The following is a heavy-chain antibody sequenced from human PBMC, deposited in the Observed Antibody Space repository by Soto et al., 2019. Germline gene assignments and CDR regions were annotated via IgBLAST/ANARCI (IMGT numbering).Heavy chain of an antibody. J-gene: IGHJ4*02. CDR2: IIPIFGTA. Sequence: SVKVSCKASGGTFSSYAISWVRQAPGQGLEWMGGIIPIFGTANYAQKLQGRVTITADEATSTAYMELSSLRSEDTGVYYCARTVVGPYSFDSWGEGSLVTVSS. CDR1: GGTFSSYA. CDR3: ARTVVGPYSFDS. D-gene: IGHD2-15*01. V-gene: IGHV1-69*13.